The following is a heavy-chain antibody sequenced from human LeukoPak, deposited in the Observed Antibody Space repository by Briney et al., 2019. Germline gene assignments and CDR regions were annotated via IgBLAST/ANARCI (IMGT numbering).Heavy chain of an antibody. Sequence: SETLSLTCTVSGGSISSYYWGWIRQPAGKGLEWIGRIYTSGSTNYNPSLRSRVTMSVDTSKNQFSLKLSSVTAADTAVYYCARDSGYYGRHFDYWGQGTLVTVSS. CDR2: IYTSGST. V-gene: IGHV4-4*07. D-gene: IGHD3-22*01. CDR1: GGSISSYY. J-gene: IGHJ4*02. CDR3: ARDSGYYGRHFDY.